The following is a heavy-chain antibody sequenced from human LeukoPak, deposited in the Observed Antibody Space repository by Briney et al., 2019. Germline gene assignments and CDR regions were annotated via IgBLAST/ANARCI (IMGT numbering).Heavy chain of an antibody. CDR3: ENAIDRTKTPAWGHYFDR. CDR2: IGYRTGVI. J-gene: IGHJ4*02. V-gene: IGHV3-9*01. Sequence: GGSLRLSCAASGFNFGGYAMRWVRQAPGKGLEWVAGIGYRTGVIDHADSVKGGFTISGDTAKNSLYMQMNSLRPEHTAFYYCENAIDRTKTPAWGHYFDRWGQGTLVTVSS. CDR1: GFNFGGYA. D-gene: IGHD1-14*01.